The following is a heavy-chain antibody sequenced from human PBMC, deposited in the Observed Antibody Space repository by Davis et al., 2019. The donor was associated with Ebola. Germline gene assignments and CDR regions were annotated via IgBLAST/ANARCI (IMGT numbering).Heavy chain of an antibody. CDR3: TKGGWLDD. CDR1: GFTVSSNH. D-gene: IGHD6-19*01. Sequence: GGSLRLSCAASGFTVSSNHMSWVRQAPGKGLEWVSVIYDHSTAYADSVRGRFTISRDNSKNTLFLQMSSLRVEDTAIYFCTKGGWLDDWGQGTLVTVSS. V-gene: IGHV3-53*01. J-gene: IGHJ4*01. CDR2: IYDHST.